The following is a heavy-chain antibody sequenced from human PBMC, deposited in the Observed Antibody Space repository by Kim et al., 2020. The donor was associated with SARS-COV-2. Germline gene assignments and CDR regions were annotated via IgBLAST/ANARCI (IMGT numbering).Heavy chain of an antibody. CDR2: IKQDGSEK. V-gene: IGHV3-7*03. Sequence: GGSLRLSCAASGFTFSSYWMSWVRQAPGKGLEWVANIKQDGSEKYYVDSVKGRFTISRDNAKNSLYLQMNSLRAEDTAVYYCARDREDYYGSVIVSPQPNKPNWFDPWGQGTLVTVSS. D-gene: IGHD3-10*01. CDR1: GFTFSSYW. J-gene: IGHJ5*02. CDR3: ARDREDYYGSVIVSPQPNKPNWFDP.